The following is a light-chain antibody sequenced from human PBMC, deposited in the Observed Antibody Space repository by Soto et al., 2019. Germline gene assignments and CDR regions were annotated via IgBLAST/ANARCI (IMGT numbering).Light chain of an antibody. CDR2: GAS. CDR3: QQYGSSIQT. J-gene: IGKJ1*01. V-gene: IGKV3-20*01. Sequence: DIVMTQSPGTLSLSPGERATLSCRSSQSVGSNYLAWYQQRPGQPPNLLIFGASHRAPDIPDRFSGSGSGTDFTLTISRLEPEDFAVYYCQQYGSSIQTFGQGTKVDI. CDR1: QSVGSNY.